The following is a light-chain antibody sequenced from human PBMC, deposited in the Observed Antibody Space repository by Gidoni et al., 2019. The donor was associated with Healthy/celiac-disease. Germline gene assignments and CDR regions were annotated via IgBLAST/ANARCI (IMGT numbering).Light chain of an antibody. CDR3: QQYYSTPRT. V-gene: IGKV4-1*01. Sequence: DIVLIQSPDSLAVSLGERATINCKSSQSVLYSPNNRNYLAWYQQKPGQPPKLLIYWASTRESGVPDRFSGSGSGTDFTLTISSLQAEDVAVYYCQQYYSTPRTFGQGTKVEIK. CDR2: WAS. CDR1: QSVLYSPNNRNY. J-gene: IGKJ1*01.